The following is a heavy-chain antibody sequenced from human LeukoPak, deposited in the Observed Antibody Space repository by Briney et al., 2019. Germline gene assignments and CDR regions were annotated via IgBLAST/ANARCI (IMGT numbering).Heavy chain of an antibody. CDR2: ISYDGSSK. D-gene: IGHD4-17*01. V-gene: IGHV3-30*04. J-gene: IGHJ4*02. Sequence: PGRSLRLSCAASGFTFSSYAMHWVRQAPGKGLEWVAIISYDGSSKYYADSVKGRFTISRDNSKNTLYLQMNSLRAEDTAVYYCVVTDYGDYWGRGTLVTVSS. CDR1: GFTFSSYA. CDR3: VVTDYGDY.